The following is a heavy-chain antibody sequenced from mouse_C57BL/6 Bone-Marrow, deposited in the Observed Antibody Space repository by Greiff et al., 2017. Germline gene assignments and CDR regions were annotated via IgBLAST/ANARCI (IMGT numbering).Heavy chain of an antibody. D-gene: IGHD1-1*01. CDR1: GFTFSSYA. Sequence: EVMLVESGEGLVKPGGSLKLSCAASGFTFSSYAMSWVRQTPEKRLEWVAYISSGGDYIYYADTVKGRFTISRDNARNTLYLQMSSLKSEDTAMYYCTRTTTVVATDAMGYWGQGTSVTVSS. J-gene: IGHJ4*01. V-gene: IGHV5-9-1*02. CDR3: TRTTTVVATDAMGY. CDR2: ISSGGDYI.